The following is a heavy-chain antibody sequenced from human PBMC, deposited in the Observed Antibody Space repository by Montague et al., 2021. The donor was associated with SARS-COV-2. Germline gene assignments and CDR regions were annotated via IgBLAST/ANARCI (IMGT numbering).Heavy chain of an antibody. CDR2: INADGTKT. J-gene: IGHJ4*02. CDR1: GFTFSRYG. Sequence: SLRLSCAASGFTFSRYGMTWVRQAPGKGLDWVSNINADGTKTYYGDSVKGRFTISRDNSKSAVYLQLNSLRVEDTAVYYCARLVGVESNRRDYFNYWGQGTLVTVSS. V-gene: IGHV3-23*01. CDR3: ARLVGVESNRRDYFNY. D-gene: IGHD1-14*01.